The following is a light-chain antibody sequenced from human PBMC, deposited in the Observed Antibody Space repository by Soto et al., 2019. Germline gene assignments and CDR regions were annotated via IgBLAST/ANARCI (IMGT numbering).Light chain of an antibody. V-gene: IGLV1-44*01. Sequence: QSVLTQPTSASGTPGQRVTISCSGSSSNIGSKTVNWYQQLPGTAPKLLIYSNNQRPSGVPDRFSGSKSGTPASLAISGLQSEDEADYYCAAWDDSLNGVVFGGGTKLTVL. CDR2: SNN. CDR1: SSNIGSKT. J-gene: IGLJ2*01. CDR3: AAWDDSLNGVV.